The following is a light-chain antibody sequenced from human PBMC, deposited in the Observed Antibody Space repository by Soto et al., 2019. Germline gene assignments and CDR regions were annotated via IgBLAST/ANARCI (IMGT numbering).Light chain of an antibody. CDR1: QSVGSSY. CDR3: QQFGTSPLT. Sequence: EIVLTQSPGTLSLSPGDTATLSCRASQSVGSSYLAWYQQKPGQAPRLLIYGTSSRATGIPDRFSGSGSGTDFTLTISRLEPEDCAVYYCQQFGTSPLTFGGGNKVEIK. J-gene: IGKJ4*01. CDR2: GTS. V-gene: IGKV3-20*01.